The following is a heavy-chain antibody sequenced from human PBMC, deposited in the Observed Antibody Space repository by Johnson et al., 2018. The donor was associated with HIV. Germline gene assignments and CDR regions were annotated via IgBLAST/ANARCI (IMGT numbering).Heavy chain of an antibody. V-gene: IGHV3-43*01. CDR2: ISWDGGST. D-gene: IGHD6-6*01. CDR1: GFTFDDYT. J-gene: IGHJ3*02. CDR3: ARDRGAARDAFDI. Sequence: VQLVESGGVVVQPGGSLRLSCAASGFTFDDYTMHWVRQAPGKGLAWVSLISWDGGSTYYADSVTGRFTISRDNSKNSLYLQMNSLRTEDTALYYCARDRGAARDAFDIWGQGTMVTVSS.